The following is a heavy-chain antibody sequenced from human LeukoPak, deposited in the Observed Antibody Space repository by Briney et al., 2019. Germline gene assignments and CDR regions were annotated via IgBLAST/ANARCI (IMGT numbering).Heavy chain of an antibody. CDR2: VDPSDSYT. Sequence: GESLRISCKGSGYSFTSYWISWVRQMPGKGVEGMGRVDPSDSYTNYSPAFQGHGTISADKSISTAYLRWNSRKASDTAMYYCARGDILTGYYWVYWGQGTLVTVSS. CDR3: ARGDILTGYYWVY. J-gene: IGHJ4*02. CDR1: GYSFTSYW. V-gene: IGHV5-10-1*01. D-gene: IGHD3-9*01.